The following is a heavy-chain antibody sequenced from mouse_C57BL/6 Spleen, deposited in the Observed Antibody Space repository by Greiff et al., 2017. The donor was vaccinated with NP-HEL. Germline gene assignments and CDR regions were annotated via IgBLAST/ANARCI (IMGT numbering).Heavy chain of an antibody. V-gene: IGHV1-54*01. Sequence: QVQLKESGAELVRPGTSVKVSCKASGYAFTNYLIEWVKQRPGQGLEWIGVINPGSGGTNYNEKFKGKATLTADKSSSTAYMQLSSLTSEDSAVYFCAREGDDYGGAHWYFDVWGTGTTVTVSS. CDR3: AREGDDYGGAHWYFDV. D-gene: IGHD2-4*01. CDR1: GYAFTNYL. CDR2: INPGSGGT. J-gene: IGHJ1*03.